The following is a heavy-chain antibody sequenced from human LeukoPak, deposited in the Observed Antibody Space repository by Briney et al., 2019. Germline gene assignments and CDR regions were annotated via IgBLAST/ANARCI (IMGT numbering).Heavy chain of an antibody. D-gene: IGHD2-15*01. Sequence: GASVMVSCKASGYTFTTYTMHWVRQAPGRGLEWMGWMHAGNENTKYSQKFQGRVTITWDTSASTAYMELSSLRSEDTAVYYCVREVAIWGQGTLVTVSS. J-gene: IGHJ4*02. V-gene: IGHV1-3*01. CDR1: GYTFTTYT. CDR3: VREVAI. CDR2: MHAGNENT.